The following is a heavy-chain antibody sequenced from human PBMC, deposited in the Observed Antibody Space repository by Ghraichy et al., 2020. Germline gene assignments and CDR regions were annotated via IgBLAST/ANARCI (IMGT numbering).Heavy chain of an antibody. J-gene: IGHJ4*02. Sequence: GGSLRLSCAVSGLTLTNAWMNWVRQAPGKGLEWVGRMRPKTAGGTTDYATPVKGRFSISRDDSETTLYLQMNSLKTEDTAVYYCCTGVYCSGSNCLESWGQGTLVTVSS. CDR2: MRPKTAGGTT. CDR3: CTGVYCSGSNCLES. V-gene: IGHV3-15*07. D-gene: IGHD2-2*01. CDR1: GLTLTNAW.